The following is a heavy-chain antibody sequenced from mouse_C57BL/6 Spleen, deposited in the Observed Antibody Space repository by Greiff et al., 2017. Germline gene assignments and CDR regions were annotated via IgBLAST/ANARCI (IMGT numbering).Heavy chain of an antibody. CDR1: GFTFSDYG. Sequence: VMLVESGGGLVKPGGSLKLSCAASGFTFSDYGMHWVRQAPEKGLEWVAYISSGSSTIYYAATVKGRFTISRDNAKNTLFLQMTSLRSEDTAMYYCASYMSIPYFDGWGTGTTVTVSS. V-gene: IGHV5-17*01. J-gene: IGHJ1*03. CDR2: ISSGSSTI. CDR3: ASYMSIPYFDG.